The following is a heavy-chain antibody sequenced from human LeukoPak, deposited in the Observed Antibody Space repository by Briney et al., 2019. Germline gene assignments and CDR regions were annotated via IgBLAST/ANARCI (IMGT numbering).Heavy chain of an antibody. D-gene: IGHD2-2*02. J-gene: IGHJ1*01. Sequence: KPSETLSLTRAVYGGSFSGYYWSWIRQPPGKGLEWIGEINHSGSTNYNPSLKSRVTISVDTSKNQFSLKLSSVTAADTAVYYCARGPIVVVPAAIRRYFQHWGQGTLVTVSS. V-gene: IGHV4-34*01. CDR2: INHSGST. CDR3: ARGPIVVVPAAIRRYFQH. CDR1: GGSFSGYY.